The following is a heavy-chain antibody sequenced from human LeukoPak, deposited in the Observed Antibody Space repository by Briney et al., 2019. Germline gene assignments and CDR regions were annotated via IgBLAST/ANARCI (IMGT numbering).Heavy chain of an antibody. D-gene: IGHD5-24*01. V-gene: IGHV4-59*01. CDR3: ARLPHYNSYYFNY. Sequence: SETLSLTCTVSGGSISSYYWSWIRQPPGKGLEWIGYIYYSGSTNYNPSLKSRVTISVDTSKNQFSLKLSSVTAADTAVYYCARLPHYNSYYFNYWGQGTLVTVSS. CDR2: IYYSGST. J-gene: IGHJ4*02. CDR1: GGSISSYY.